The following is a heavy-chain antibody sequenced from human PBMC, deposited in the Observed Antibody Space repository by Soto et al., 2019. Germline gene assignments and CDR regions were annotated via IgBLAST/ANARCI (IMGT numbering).Heavy chain of an antibody. Sequence: PSETLSLTCAVSGGSISSGGYSWSWIRQPPGKGLEWIGYIYHSGSTYYNPSLKSRVTISVDRSKNQFSLKLSSVTAADTAVYYCARAYYDSSGYYDEWGQGTLVT. J-gene: IGHJ4*02. CDR3: ARAYYDSSGYYDE. CDR2: IYHSGST. V-gene: IGHV4-30-2*01. D-gene: IGHD3-22*01. CDR1: GGSISSGGYS.